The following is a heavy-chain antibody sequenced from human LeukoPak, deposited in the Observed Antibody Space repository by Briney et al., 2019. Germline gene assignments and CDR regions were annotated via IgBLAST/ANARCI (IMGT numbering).Heavy chain of an antibody. CDR3: ARTEWDAFDI. D-gene: IGHD3-3*01. CDR1: GGSISSYY. V-gene: IGHV4-59*01. Sequence: SETLSLTCTVSGGSISSYYWSWIRQPPGKGLEWIGYIYYSGSTNNNPSLKSRVTISVDTYKNQFSLKMSSVTAADTAVYYCARTEWDAFDIWGQGTMVTVSS. CDR2: IYYSGST. J-gene: IGHJ3*02.